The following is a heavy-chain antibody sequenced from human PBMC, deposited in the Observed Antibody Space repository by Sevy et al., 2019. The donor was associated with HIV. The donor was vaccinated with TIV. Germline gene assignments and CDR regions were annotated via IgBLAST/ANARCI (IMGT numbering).Heavy chain of an antibody. V-gene: IGHV3-48*01. J-gene: IGHJ4*02. CDR2: ISSSSGTI. Sequence: GGSLRLSCVVSGFTFTTSGMHWVRQAPGKGLEWVSYISSSSGTIRYADSVKGRLTISRDNAKNSLFLQMNSLRAEDTAVYYCARDDHWAFDYWGQGALVTVSS. CDR3: ARDDHWAFDY. CDR1: GFTFTTSG. D-gene: IGHD7-27*01.